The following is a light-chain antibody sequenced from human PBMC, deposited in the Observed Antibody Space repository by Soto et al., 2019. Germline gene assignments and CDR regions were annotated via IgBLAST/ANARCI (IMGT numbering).Light chain of an antibody. Sequence: EIVMTQSPATLAVSPGERAALSCRGSQSISSNFAWYQQKPGQAPRLLIYGASSRATGTPARFSGSGSGTEFTLTISSLQSEDFAVYYCQQYNNWPYTFGPGTKLEMK. CDR1: QSISSN. CDR3: QQYNNWPYT. V-gene: IGKV3-15*01. CDR2: GAS. J-gene: IGKJ2*01.